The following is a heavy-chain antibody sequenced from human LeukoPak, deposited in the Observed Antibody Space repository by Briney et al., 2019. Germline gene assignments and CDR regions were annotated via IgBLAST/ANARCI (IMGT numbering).Heavy chain of an antibody. CDR3: ATEGGTTFSNYFDY. CDR2: IYTGDNT. Sequence: GGSLRLSCAASGFTVSSKYMSWVRQAPGKGLEWVSLIYTGDNTYYADSVMGRFTISRDKSKNTLYLQMNSLTAEDTAVYFCATEGGTTFSNYFDYWGQGTLVTVSS. D-gene: IGHD2/OR15-2a*01. V-gene: IGHV3-66*01. J-gene: IGHJ4*02. CDR1: GFTVSSKY.